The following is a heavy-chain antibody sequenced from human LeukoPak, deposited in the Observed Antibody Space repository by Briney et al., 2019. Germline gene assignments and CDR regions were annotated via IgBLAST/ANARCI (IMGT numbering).Heavy chain of an antibody. CDR2: AYHRSKWYS. V-gene: IGHV6-1*01. D-gene: IGHD6-19*01. CDR1: GDSVSSNSAA. Sequence: SQTLSLTRAISGDSVSSNSAAWNWIRQSPSRGLEWLGRAYHRSKWYSDYAVSVKSRITINPDTSKNQFSLQLNSVTPEDTAVYYCAREGYSSGWYMNYWGQGTLVTVSS. J-gene: IGHJ4*02. CDR3: AREGYSSGWYMNY.